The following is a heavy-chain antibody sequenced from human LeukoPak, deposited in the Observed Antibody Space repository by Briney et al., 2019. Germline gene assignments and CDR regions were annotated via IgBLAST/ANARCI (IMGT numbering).Heavy chain of an antibody. CDR2: IVGSGGST. D-gene: IGHD2-15*01. J-gene: IGHJ6*02. CDR3: ARVGCTGGSCRPYHYYGMDV. V-gene: IGHV3-23*01. Sequence: GGSLRLSCVASGFTFSSYGKSWVRQAPGKGLEWVSAIVGSGGSTNYADSVKGRFTISRDNSKNTLYLQMNSLRVEDTAVYYCARVGCTGGSCRPYHYYGMDVWGQGTTVTVSS. CDR1: GFTFSSYG.